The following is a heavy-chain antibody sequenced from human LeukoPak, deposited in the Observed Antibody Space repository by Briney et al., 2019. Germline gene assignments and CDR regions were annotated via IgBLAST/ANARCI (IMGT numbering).Heavy chain of an antibody. CDR2: IYYSGSP. D-gene: IGHD1-26*01. J-gene: IGHJ4*02. V-gene: IGHV4-59*01. CDR3: ARGGEVGASLFDY. Sequence: PSETLSLTCSDSGGSIHNYHWSWIRQPPGRGLEWIGYIYYSGSPNYNPSLKSRVTISGDTSKNQFSLNLDSVSAADTAVYYCARGGEVGASLFDYWGQGILVTVSS. CDR1: GGSIHNYH.